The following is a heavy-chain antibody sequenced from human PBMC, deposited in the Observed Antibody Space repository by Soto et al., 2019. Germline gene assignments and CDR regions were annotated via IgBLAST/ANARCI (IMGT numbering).Heavy chain of an antibody. D-gene: IGHD2-21*02. V-gene: IGHV4-59*01. Sequence: SETLSLTCTVSGGSISSYYWSWIRQPPGKGLEWIGYIYYSGSTNYNPSLKSRVTISVDTSKNQFSLKLSSVTAADTAVYYCARAVVTRSGYYYGMDVWGQGTTVT. CDR3: ARAVVTRSGYYYGMDV. J-gene: IGHJ6*02. CDR2: IYYSGST. CDR1: GGSISSYY.